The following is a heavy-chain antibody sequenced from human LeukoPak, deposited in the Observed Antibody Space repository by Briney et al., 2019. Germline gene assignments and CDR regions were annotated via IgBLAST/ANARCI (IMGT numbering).Heavy chain of an antibody. V-gene: IGHV4-30-4*01. D-gene: IGHD3-10*01. CDR2: IYYSGST. CDR3: AREGRAVRVVFDY. J-gene: IGHJ4*02. CDR1: GGSISSGDYY. Sequence: SETLSLTCTVSGGSISSGDYYGSWIRQPPGKGLESIGYIYYSGSTYYNPSLKSRVTISVDTSKNQFSLKLSSVTAADTAVYYCAREGRAVRVVFDYRGQGTLVTVSS.